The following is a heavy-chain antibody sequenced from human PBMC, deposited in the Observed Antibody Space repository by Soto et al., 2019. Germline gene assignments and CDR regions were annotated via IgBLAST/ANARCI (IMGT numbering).Heavy chain of an antibody. CDR2: IYYSGST. Sequence: SETLSLTCTVSGGSVSSGSYYWSWIRQPPGKGLECIGYIYYSGSTNYNPSLKSRVTISVDTSKNQFSLKLSSVTAADTAVYYCVRVDKQLGTTFFDHWGQGILVTVSS. J-gene: IGHJ4*02. CDR1: GGSVSSGSYY. CDR3: VRVDKQLGTTFFDH. D-gene: IGHD1-1*01. V-gene: IGHV4-61*01.